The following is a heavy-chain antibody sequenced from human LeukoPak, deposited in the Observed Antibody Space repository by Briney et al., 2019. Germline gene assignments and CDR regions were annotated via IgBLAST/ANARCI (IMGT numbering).Heavy chain of an antibody. Sequence: GGSLRLSCAASGFTFSSYSMNWVRQAPGKGLEWVSSISSSSGYIYYADSVKGRFTISRDNAKNSLYLQMNSLRAEDTAVYYCARGGPSTIFGVVIITASAFDIWGQGTMVTVSS. J-gene: IGHJ3*02. V-gene: IGHV3-21*01. D-gene: IGHD3-3*01. CDR2: ISSSSGYI. CDR3: ARGGPSTIFGVVIITASAFDI. CDR1: GFTFSSYS.